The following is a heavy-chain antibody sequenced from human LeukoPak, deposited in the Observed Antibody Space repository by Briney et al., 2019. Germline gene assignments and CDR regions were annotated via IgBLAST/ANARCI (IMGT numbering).Heavy chain of an antibody. D-gene: IGHD3-3*01. CDR2: IYSDGTT. Sequence: GGSLRLSCAASGFTVSNNYMSWVRQAPGKKLGWVSDIYSDGTTFYADSVKGRFTISRDNSKNTLYLQMNSLRAEDTAVYHCARYDFILISYFDLWGRGALVTVSS. V-gene: IGHV3-53*01. J-gene: IGHJ2*01. CDR1: GFTVSNNY. CDR3: ARYDFILISYFDL.